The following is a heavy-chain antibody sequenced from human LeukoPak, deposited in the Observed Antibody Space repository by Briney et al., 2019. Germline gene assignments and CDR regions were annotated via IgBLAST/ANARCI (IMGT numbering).Heavy chain of an antibody. CDR3: AKDFSSGRYYFDY. Sequence: PGGSLRLSCAASGFTFSSYLMSWVRQAPGKGLEWVSEISGSGGSTYYADSVKGRFTISRDNSKNTLYLQMNSLRAEDTAVYYCAKDFSSGRYYFDYWGQGTLVTVSS. D-gene: IGHD6-19*01. V-gene: IGHV3-23*01. CDR2: ISGSGGST. CDR1: GFTFSSYL. J-gene: IGHJ4*02.